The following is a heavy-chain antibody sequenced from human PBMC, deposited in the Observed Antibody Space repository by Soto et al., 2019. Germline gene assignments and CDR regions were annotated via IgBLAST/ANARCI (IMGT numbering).Heavy chain of an antibody. D-gene: IGHD1-26*01. J-gene: IGHJ3*02. V-gene: IGHV3-15*07. CDR2: IKSKTDGGTT. CDR1: GFTFSNAW. CDR3: TTDLGDWELLRRRGGKGAFDI. Sequence: GGSLRLSCAASGFTFSNAWMNWVRQAPGKGLEWVGRIKSKTDGGTTDYAAPVKGRFTISRDDSKNTLYLQMNSLKTEDTAVYYCTTDLGDWELLRRRGGKGAFDIWGQGTMVTVSS.